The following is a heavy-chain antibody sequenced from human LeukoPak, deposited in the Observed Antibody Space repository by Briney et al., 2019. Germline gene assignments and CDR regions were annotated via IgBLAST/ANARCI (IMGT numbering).Heavy chain of an antibody. CDR3: ARGGLRYSLSSWFDP. V-gene: IGHV4-38-2*01. Sequence: PSETLSLTCAVSGYSISSGYYWGWIRQPPGKGLEWIVSIYFSGSTYYNPSLKSRFTISVDTSKNQFSLKLSSVTAADTAVYYCARGGLRYSLSSWFDPWGQGTLVTVSS. CDR2: IYFSGST. CDR1: GYSISSGYY. J-gene: IGHJ5*02. D-gene: IGHD4-17*01.